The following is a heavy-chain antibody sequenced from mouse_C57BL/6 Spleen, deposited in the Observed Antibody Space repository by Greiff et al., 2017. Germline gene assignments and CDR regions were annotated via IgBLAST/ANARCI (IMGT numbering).Heavy chain of an antibody. CDR3: ARARDGYYFDY. D-gene: IGHD2-3*01. V-gene: IGHV3-6*01. CDR2: ISYDGSN. Sequence: EVHLVESGPGLVKPSQSLSLTCSVTGYSITSGYYWNWIRQFPGNKLEWMGYISYDGSNNYNPSLKNRISITRDTSKNQFFLKLNAVTTEDTATYYCARARDGYYFDYWGQGTTLTVSS. CDR1: GYSITSGYY. J-gene: IGHJ2*01.